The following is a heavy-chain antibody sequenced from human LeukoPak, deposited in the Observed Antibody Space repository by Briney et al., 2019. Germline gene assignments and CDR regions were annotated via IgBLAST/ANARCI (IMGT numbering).Heavy chain of an antibody. CDR3: ARHADLYSRSAQIYFDY. CDR2: IYYSGTT. D-gene: IGHD6-6*01. J-gene: IGHJ4*02. V-gene: IGHV4-59*08. Sequence: SETLSLACIVSGGSISSYYWSWIRQPPGKGLEWIGYIYYSGTTHYSPSLKSRVTISVDTSKNQFSLRLSSVTAADTAVYYCARHADLYSRSAQIYFDYWGQGTLATVSS. CDR1: GGSISSYY.